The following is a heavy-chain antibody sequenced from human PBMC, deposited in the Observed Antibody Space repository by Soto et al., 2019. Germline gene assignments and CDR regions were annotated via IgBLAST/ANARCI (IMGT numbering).Heavy chain of an antibody. V-gene: IGHV3-30*18. J-gene: IGHJ4*02. CDR2: ISYDGSNK. Sequence: QLQLVESGGGVVQPGRSLRLSCAASGFTFSNYDMHWVRQAPGKGLEWVAVISYDGSNKYYADSVKGRFTISRDNSKNSMDLQMNSLGAEDTAVFYCVKGVVVVAAASDYFDYWGQGTLVTVSS. D-gene: IGHD2-15*01. CDR1: GFTFSNYD. CDR3: VKGVVVVAAASDYFDY.